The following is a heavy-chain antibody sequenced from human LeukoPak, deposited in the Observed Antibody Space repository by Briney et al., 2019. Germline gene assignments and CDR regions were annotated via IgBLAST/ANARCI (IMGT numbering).Heavy chain of an antibody. V-gene: IGHV4-31*03. CDR3: ARLSYYYDSSGSYWFDP. Sequence: SETLPLTCTVSGGSISSGGYYWSWIRQHPGKGLEWIGYIYYSGSTYYNPSLKSRVTISVDTSKNQFSLKLSSVTAADTAVYYCARLSYYYDSSGSYWFDPWGQGTLVTVSS. CDR1: GGSISSGGYY. J-gene: IGHJ5*02. CDR2: IYYSGST. D-gene: IGHD3-22*01.